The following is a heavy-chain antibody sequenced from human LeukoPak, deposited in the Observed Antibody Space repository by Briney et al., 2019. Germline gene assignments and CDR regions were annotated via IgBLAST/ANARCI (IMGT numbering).Heavy chain of an antibody. CDR3: ARDAGYSSSWYVDY. D-gene: IGHD6-13*01. J-gene: IGHJ4*02. Sequence: SETLSLTCTVSGVSISSYYWSWIRQPPGKGLEWIGCFYYSGSTNYNPSLKSRVTISVDTSKNQFSLKLSSVTAADTAVYYCARDAGYSSSWYVDYWGQGTLVTVSS. V-gene: IGHV4-59*01. CDR2: FYYSGST. CDR1: GVSISSYY.